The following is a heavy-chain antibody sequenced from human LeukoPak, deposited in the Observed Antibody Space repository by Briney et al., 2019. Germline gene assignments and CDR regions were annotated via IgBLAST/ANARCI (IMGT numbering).Heavy chain of an antibody. V-gene: IGHV3-23*01. Sequence: GGSLRLSCAASGFTFSSYAMSWVRQAPGKGLEWVSAISSSGGSTYYADSVKGRFTISRDNSKNTLYLQMNSLRAEDTAVYYCAKDVGYCSSTSCPFWFDPWGQGTLVTVSS. J-gene: IGHJ5*02. CDR2: ISSSGGST. D-gene: IGHD2-2*01. CDR1: GFTFSSYA. CDR3: AKDVGYCSSTSCPFWFDP.